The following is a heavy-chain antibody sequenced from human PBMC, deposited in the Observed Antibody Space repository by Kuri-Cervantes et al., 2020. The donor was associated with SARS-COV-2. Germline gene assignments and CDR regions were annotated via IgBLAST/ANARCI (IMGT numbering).Heavy chain of an antibody. J-gene: IGHJ4*02. CDR1: GYTFTSYY. D-gene: IGHD1/OR15-1a*01. V-gene: IGHV1-46*01. CDR2: INPSGGST. CDR3: ARCPNTQYFDY. Sequence: ASVKVSCKASGYTFTSYYMHWVRQAPGQGLEWMGIINPSGGSTSYAQKFQGRVTKIRDTSTSTVYMELSSVTAADTAVYYCARCPNTQYFDYWGQGTLVTVSS.